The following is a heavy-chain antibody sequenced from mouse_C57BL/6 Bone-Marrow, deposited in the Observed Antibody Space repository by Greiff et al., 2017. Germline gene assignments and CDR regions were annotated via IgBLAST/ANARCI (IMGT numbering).Heavy chain of an antibody. V-gene: IGHV1-81*01. CDR2: IYPRSGST. Sequence: QVQLQQSGAELARPGASVKLSCKASGYTFTSYGISWVKQRPGQGLEWIGEIYPRSGSTNYNEKFKSKATLTVDKSSSTAYMQLSSLTSEDAAVYYCARGPWGGDYWGQGTTLTVSS. CDR1: GYTFTSYG. CDR3: ARGPWGGDY. J-gene: IGHJ2*01. D-gene: IGHD4-1*01.